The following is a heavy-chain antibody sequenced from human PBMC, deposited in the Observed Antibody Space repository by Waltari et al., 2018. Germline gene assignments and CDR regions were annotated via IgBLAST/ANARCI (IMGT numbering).Heavy chain of an antibody. D-gene: IGHD7-27*01. CDR3: ARGGNWAYYFDY. CDR2: ISYSGST. V-gene: IGHV4-59*01. J-gene: IGHJ4*02. Sequence: QVQLQESGPGLVKPSETLSLTCTVSGGSISSYYWSWIRQPPGKGLEWIGYISYSGSTTDNPSLKSRVTISVDTSKNQFSLTLSSVTAADTAVYYCARGGNWAYYFDYWGQGTLVTVSS. CDR1: GGSISSYY.